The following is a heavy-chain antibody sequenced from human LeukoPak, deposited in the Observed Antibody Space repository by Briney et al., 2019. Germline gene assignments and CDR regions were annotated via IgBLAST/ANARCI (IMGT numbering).Heavy chain of an antibody. Sequence: GGSLRLSCAASGFTFSNHWMSWVRQAPGKGLEWVANLDQDGSEIYYVDSVKGRFTISRDNAKNSLYLQMNSLRAEDTAVYYCARRYYYDSSSDFDSWGQGTLVTVTS. D-gene: IGHD3-22*01. CDR3: ARRYYYDSSSDFDS. CDR1: GFTFSNHW. J-gene: IGHJ4*02. V-gene: IGHV3-7*01. CDR2: LDQDGSEI.